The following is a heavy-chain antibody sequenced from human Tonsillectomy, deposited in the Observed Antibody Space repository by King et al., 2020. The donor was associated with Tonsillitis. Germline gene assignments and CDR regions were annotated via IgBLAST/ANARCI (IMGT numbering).Heavy chain of an antibody. CDR2: FSTYNGST. J-gene: IGHJ6*02. V-gene: IGHV1-18*04. Sequence: QLVQSGAEVKKPGASVKVSFKASGYTFTNYGITWVRQAPGQGLEWRGGFSTYNGSTNYAQKLQGRVTMTTDTYTSTAYMALRSLRSDDTAVYYCARDGNILTGYYRYYYYGMDVWGQGTTVTVSS. D-gene: IGHD3-9*01. CDR3: ARDGNILTGYYRYYYYGMDV. CDR1: GYTFTNYG.